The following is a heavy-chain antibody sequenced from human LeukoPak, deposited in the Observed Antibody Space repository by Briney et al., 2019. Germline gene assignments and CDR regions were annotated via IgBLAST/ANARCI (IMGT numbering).Heavy chain of an antibody. Sequence: GGSLRLSCTASGFTFSTYVMHWVRQAPGKGLQWVAVISDDGSYKFHVDSVGGRFTISRDNSKNTLYLQMNSLRAEDTAVYYCVRGGAAGTNYYYYYYMGVWGKGTTVTVSS. CDR1: GFTFSTYV. D-gene: IGHD2-15*01. CDR3: VRGGAAGTNYYYYYYMGV. V-gene: IGHV3-30*04. CDR2: ISDDGSYK. J-gene: IGHJ6*03.